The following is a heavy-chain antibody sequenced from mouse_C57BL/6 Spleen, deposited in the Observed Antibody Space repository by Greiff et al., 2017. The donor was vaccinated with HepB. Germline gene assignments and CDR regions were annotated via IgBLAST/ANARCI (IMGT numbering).Heavy chain of an antibody. CDR3: ARLVTGTLWYFDV. Sequence: QVQLQQPGAELVMPGASVKLSCKASGYTFTSYWMHWVKQRPGQGLEWIGEIDPSDSYTNYNQKFKGKSTLTVDKSSSTAYMQLSSLTSEDSAVYYCARLVTGTLWYFDVWGTGTTVTVSS. CDR2: IDPSDSYT. V-gene: IGHV1-69*01. J-gene: IGHJ1*03. D-gene: IGHD4-1*01. CDR1: GYTFTSYW.